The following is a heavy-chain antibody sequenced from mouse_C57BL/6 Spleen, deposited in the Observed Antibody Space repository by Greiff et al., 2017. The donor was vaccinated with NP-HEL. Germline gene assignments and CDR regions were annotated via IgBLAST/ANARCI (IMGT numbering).Heavy chain of an antibody. D-gene: IGHD2-5*01. Sequence: QVQLQQSGPELVKPGASVKISCKASGYAFSSSWMNWVKQRPGKGLEWIGRIYPGDGDTNYNGKFKGKATLTADKSSSTAYMELRSLTSEDTAVYYCARGDYSNYGPFAYWGQGTLVTVSA. CDR3: ARGDYSNYGPFAY. CDR1: GYAFSSSW. V-gene: IGHV1-82*01. J-gene: IGHJ3*01. CDR2: IYPGDGDT.